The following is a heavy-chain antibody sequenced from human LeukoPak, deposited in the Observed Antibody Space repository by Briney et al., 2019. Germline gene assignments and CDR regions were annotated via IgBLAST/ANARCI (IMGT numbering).Heavy chain of an antibody. Sequence: GGSLRLSCAASGFTVSSNYMSWVRKAPGKGLEWVSAISGSGGSTYYADSVKGRFTISRDNSKNTLYLQMNSLRAEDTAVYYCAKAYVDSSGWYDGDYWGQGTLVTVSS. V-gene: IGHV3-23*01. CDR2: ISGSGGST. J-gene: IGHJ4*02. CDR3: AKAYVDSSGWYDGDY. CDR1: GFTVSSNY. D-gene: IGHD6-19*01.